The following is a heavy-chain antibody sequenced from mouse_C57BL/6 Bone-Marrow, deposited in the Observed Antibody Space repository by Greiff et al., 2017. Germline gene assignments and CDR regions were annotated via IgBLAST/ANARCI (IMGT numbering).Heavy chain of an antibody. CDR3: LYDYYAMDY. CDR2: IYPGNSDT. D-gene: IGHD2-3*01. CDR1: GYTFTSYW. V-gene: IGHV1-5*01. J-gene: IGHJ4*01. Sequence: VHVKQPGTVLVRPGASVKMSCKTSGYTFTSYWMHWVKQRPGQGLEWIGAIYPGNSDTSYNQKFKGKAKLTAVTSASTAYMELSSLTNEDSAVYCCLYDYYAMDYWGQGTSVTVSS.